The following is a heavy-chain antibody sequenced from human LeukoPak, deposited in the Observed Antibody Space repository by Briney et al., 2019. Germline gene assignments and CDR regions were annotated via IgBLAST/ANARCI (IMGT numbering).Heavy chain of an antibody. D-gene: IGHD6-13*01. CDR2: IYYSGST. CDR1: GGSISSSSYY. CDR3: ARDRQRAAALRGYWFDP. V-gene: IGHV4-39*07. J-gene: IGHJ5*02. Sequence: PSETLSLTCTVSGGSISSSSYYWGWIRQPPGQGLEWIGSIYYSGSTYYNPSLKSRVTISVDTSKNQFSLKLSSVTAADTAVYYCARDRQRAAALRGYWFDPWGQGTLVTVSS.